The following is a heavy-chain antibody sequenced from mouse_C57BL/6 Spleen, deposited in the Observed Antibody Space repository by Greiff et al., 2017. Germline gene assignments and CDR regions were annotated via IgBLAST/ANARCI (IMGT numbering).Heavy chain of an antibody. V-gene: IGHV1-61*01. CDR3: ARSDYPNYFDD. Sequence: VKLKQPGAELVRPGSSVKLSCKASGYTFTSYWMDWVKQRPGQGLEWIGNIYPSDSETHYNQKFKDKATLTVDKSSSTAYMQLSSLTSEDSAVYYCARSDYPNYFDDWGQGTTLTVSS. D-gene: IGHD1-1*02. J-gene: IGHJ2*01. CDR1: GYTFTSYW. CDR2: IYPSDSET.